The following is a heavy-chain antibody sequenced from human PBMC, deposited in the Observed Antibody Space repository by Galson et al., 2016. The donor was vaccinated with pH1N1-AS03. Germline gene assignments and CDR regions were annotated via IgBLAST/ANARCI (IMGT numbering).Heavy chain of an antibody. CDR3: ASLVVDYDILTGYYHYFDN. CDR2: INHVGST. CDR1: GGSFSDYY. D-gene: IGHD3-9*01. V-gene: IGHV4-34*01. Sequence: SETLSLTCAVYGGSFSDYYWTWIRQSPEKGLEWIGEINHVGSTNYNPSLKSRVTVSADTSKNQFSLKLSSVTAADTAVYYCASLVVDYDILTGYYHYFDNWGQGTLVSVSS. J-gene: IGHJ4*02.